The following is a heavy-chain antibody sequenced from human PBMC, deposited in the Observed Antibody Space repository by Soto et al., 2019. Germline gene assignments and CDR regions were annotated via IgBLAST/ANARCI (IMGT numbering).Heavy chain of an antibody. Sequence: PGGSLRLSCAASGFNFRSYGMHWVRQAPGKGMEWVALIWYDENNKYYADSVKGRFTISRDNSQNTVYLQMNSLRAEDTAVYYCARDLANSANDYWGQGTRVTASS. J-gene: IGHJ4*02. CDR3: ARDLANSANDY. CDR1: GFNFRSYG. D-gene: IGHD6-13*01. V-gene: IGHV3-33*01. CDR2: IWYDENNK.